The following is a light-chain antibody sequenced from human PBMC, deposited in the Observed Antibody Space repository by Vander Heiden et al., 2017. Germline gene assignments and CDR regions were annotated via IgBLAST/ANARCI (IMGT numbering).Light chain of an antibody. CDR2: EVS. J-gene: IGLJ2*01. Sequence: QSALTQPPSASGSPGQSVTISCTGTSSDVGGYNYFSWYQQHPGKAPKLMIYEVSKRPSGVPGRFSGSKSGNTASLIVSGLQAEDEADYYCSSYAGSNNLVFGGGTKLTVL. V-gene: IGLV2-8*01. CDR1: SSDVGGYNY. CDR3: SSYAGSNNLV.